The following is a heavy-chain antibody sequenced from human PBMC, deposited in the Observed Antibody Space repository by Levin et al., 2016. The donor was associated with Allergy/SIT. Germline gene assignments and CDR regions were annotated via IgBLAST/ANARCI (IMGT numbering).Heavy chain of an antibody. CDR3: ASFRYYYDSSGYYYTYYFDY. V-gene: IGHV1-69*02. D-gene: IGHD3-22*01. Sequence: WVRQAPGQGLEWMGRIIPILGIANYAQKFQGRVTITADKSTSTAYMELSSLRSEDTAVYYCASFRYYYDSSGYYYTYYFDYWGQGTLVTVSS. J-gene: IGHJ4*02. CDR2: IIPILGIA.